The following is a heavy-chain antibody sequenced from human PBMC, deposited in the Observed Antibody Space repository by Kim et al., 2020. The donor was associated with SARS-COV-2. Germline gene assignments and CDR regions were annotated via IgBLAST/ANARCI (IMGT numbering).Heavy chain of an antibody. J-gene: IGHJ4*02. CDR3: AKPRRGYYLGVDY. Sequence: SADSGKGRFTISRDNSKNTLYLQMNSLRAEDTAVYYCAKPRRGYYLGVDYWGQGTLVTVSS. D-gene: IGHD3-22*01. V-gene: IGHV3-23*01.